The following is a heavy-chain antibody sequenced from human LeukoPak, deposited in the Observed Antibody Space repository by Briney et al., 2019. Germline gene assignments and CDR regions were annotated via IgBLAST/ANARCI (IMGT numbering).Heavy chain of an antibody. CDR1: GGSVSGSSHF. CDR2: IYYSGST. Sequence: SETLSLTCTVPGGSVSGSSHFWGWIRQHPGKGLEWIGYIYYSGSTYYNPSLKSRVTISEDTSKNQFSLKLSSVTAADTAVYYCASERRRLQYNWFDPWGQGTLVTVSS. V-gene: IGHV4-31*03. D-gene: IGHD4-11*01. CDR3: ASERRRLQYNWFDP. J-gene: IGHJ5*02.